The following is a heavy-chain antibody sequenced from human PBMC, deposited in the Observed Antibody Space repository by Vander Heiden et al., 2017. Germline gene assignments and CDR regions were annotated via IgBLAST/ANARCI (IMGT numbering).Heavy chain of an antibody. J-gene: IGHJ6*02. CDR3: ARYYYYGMDV. CDR1: GFSLSTSGVG. V-gene: IGHV2-5*01. CDR2: IYWNDDK. Sequence: QITLRQSGPTLVKPTQTLTLTCTFSGFSLSTSGVGLRWIRQPPGKALEWLAIIYWNDDKRYSPSLKSRLTITKDTSKNQVVLTMTNMDPVDTATYYCARYYYYGMDVWGQGTTVTVSS.